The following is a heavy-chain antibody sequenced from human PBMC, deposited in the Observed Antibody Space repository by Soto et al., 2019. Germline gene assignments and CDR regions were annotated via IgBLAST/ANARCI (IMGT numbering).Heavy chain of an antibody. V-gene: IGHV4-30-4*01. J-gene: IGHJ4*02. CDR1: GDSISNGDYY. CDR2: MYYSGTT. CDR3: ARQAAGVTAFTHFDY. D-gene: IGHD2-21*02. Sequence: QVQLRESGPGLVKPSQTLSLTCTVSGDSISNGDYYWSWIRQPPGKGLEWIGYMYYSGTTYYNPSLKSRATISVDTSKNQFSLNLSSVTAADTAVYYCARQAAGVTAFTHFDYWGQGTLVTVSS.